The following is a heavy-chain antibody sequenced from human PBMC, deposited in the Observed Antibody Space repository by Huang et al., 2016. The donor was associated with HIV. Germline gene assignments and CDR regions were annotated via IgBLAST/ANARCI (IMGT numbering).Heavy chain of an antibody. V-gene: IGHV1-8*01. CDR2: MNPKSGNV. D-gene: IGHD3-10*01. J-gene: IGHJ3*01. Sequence: QIQLAQSGAEVKKQGASVTVSCKASGYTFTNYDINWVVQAFGQGGECRGWMNPKSGNVCYTKKCQGRVAILRNSSINTSYLEVTSLTSEDTAVYYCARGFGINYNHEAFDVWGQGTMVTVSS. CDR1: GYTFTNYD. CDR3: ARGFGINYNHEAFDV.